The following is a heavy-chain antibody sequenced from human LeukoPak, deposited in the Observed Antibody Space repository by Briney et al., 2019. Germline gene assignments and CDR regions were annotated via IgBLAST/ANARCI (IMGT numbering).Heavy chain of an antibody. J-gene: IGHJ5*02. V-gene: IGHV3-7*01. D-gene: IGHD3-22*01. CDR2: IKQDGSEK. CDR3: AREDSSGYYNWFDP. Sequence: GGPLRLSCAASGFTLSRYWMSWGRQAPGKGLEWGANIKQDGSEKYYVDSVKGRFTISRDNAKNLLDLQMNSLRAEDTAVYYCAREDSSGYYNWFDPWGQGTLVTVSS. CDR1: GFTLSRYW.